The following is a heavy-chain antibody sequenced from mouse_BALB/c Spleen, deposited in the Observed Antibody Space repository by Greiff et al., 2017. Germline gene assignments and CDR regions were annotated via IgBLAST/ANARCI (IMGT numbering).Heavy chain of an antibody. D-gene: IGHD1-1*02. CDR2: IDPANGNT. J-gene: IGHJ3*01. CDR1: GFNIKDTY. CDR3: ARYGPWFAY. Sequence: EVKLMESGAELVKPGASVKLSCTASGFNIKDTYMHWVKQRPEQGLEWIGRIDPANGNTKYDPKFQGKATITADTSSNTAYLQLSSLTSEDTAVYYCARYGPWFAYWGQGTLVTVSA. V-gene: IGHV14-3*02.